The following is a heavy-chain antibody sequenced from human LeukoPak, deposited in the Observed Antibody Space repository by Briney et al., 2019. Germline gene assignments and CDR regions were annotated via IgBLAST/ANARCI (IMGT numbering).Heavy chain of an antibody. V-gene: IGHV6-1*01. CDR1: GDSVSSNSAA. J-gene: IGHJ6*02. CDR3: ARDLEWEPFYYYGMDV. CDR2: TYYRSKWYN. Sequence: SQTLSLTCAISGDSVSSNSAAWNWIRQSPSRGLEWLGRTYYRSKWYNDYAVSVKSRITINPDTSRNQFSLQLNSVTPEDTAVYYCARDLEWEPFYYYGMDVWGQGTTVTVSS. D-gene: IGHD1-26*01.